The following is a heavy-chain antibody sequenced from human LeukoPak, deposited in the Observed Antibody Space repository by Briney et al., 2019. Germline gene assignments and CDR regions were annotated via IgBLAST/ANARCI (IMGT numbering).Heavy chain of an antibody. CDR2: INYSGST. D-gene: IGHD3-10*01. J-gene: IGHJ4*02. CDR3: ARAPALWFGTWTFDY. V-gene: IGHV4-59*01. Sequence: SETLSLTCTVSGGSISNYYWSWIRQPPGKGLEWIAYINYSGSTNYNPSLKSRVTISVDTSKNHFSLTLSSVTAADTAVYYCARAPALWFGTWTFDYWGQGTLVTVSS. CDR1: GGSISNYY.